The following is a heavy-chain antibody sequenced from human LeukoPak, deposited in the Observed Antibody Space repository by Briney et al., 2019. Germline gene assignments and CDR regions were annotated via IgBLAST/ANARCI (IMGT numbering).Heavy chain of an antibody. V-gene: IGHV4-34*01. D-gene: IGHD2-15*01. CDR2: INHSGST. J-gene: IGHJ4*02. Sequence: SETLSLTCAVYGGSFSGYYWSWIRQPPGKGLEWIGEINHSGSTNYNPSLKGRVTISVDTSKNQFSLKLSSVTAADTAVYYCARGSTHYCSGGSCYSKHYFDYWGQGTLVTVSS. CDR3: ARGSTHYCSGGSCYSKHYFDY. CDR1: GGSFSGYY.